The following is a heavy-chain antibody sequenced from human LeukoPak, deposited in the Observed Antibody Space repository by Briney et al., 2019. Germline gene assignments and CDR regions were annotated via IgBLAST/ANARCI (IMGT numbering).Heavy chain of an antibody. CDR2: IFPSDSET. J-gene: IGHJ4*02. D-gene: IGHD1/OR15-1a*01. Sequence: GESLKISCKGSGYSFTTYWIGWVRQMPGKGLEWMGIIFPSDSETIYSPSFQGQVTISADKYVSTAYLQWRSLKASDTAMYYCATSESQTRFDYWGQGTLVTASS. CDR1: GYSFTTYW. V-gene: IGHV5-51*01. CDR3: ATSESQTRFDY.